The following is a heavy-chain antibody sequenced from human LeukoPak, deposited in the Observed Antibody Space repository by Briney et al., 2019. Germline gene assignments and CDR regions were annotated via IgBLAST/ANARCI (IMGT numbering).Heavy chain of an antibody. CDR3: ARGRAAEGD. D-gene: IGHD6-25*01. CDR1: GGSFSGYY. V-gene: IGHV4-34*01. Sequence: SETLSLTCAVYGGSFSGYYWSWIRQPPGEGLEWIGEINHSGSTNYNPSLKSRVTISVDTSKNQFSLKLSSVTAADTAVYYCARGRAAEGDWGQGTLVTVSS. CDR2: INHSGST. J-gene: IGHJ4*02.